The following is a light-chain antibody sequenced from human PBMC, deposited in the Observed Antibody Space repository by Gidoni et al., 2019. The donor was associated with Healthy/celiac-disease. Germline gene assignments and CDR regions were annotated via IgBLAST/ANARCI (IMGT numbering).Light chain of an antibody. CDR3: QQYGSSPPVYT. Sequence: EIVLTQSPGTLSLSPGERATLSCRASQSVSSSYLAWYQQKPGQAPRLLIYGASSRATGIPDRFSGSGSGTDFTLTISRLEPEDFAVYYCQQYGSSPPVYTFXQXTKLEIK. V-gene: IGKV3-20*01. J-gene: IGKJ2*01. CDR1: QSVSSSY. CDR2: GAS.